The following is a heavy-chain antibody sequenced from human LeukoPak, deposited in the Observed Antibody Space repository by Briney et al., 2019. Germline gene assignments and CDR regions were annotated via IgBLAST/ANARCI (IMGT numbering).Heavy chain of an antibody. CDR3: ARGDWGSYYFDY. V-gene: IGHV4-59*01. D-gene: IGHD7-27*01. Sequence: SESLSLTCTVSGGSISSYYWSWIRQPPGKGLEWIGYINYSGSTNYNPSLKSRVTISVDTSKNQFSLKLSSVTAADTAVYYCARGDWGSYYFDYWGQGTLVTVSS. CDR1: GGSISSYY. CDR2: INYSGST. J-gene: IGHJ4*02.